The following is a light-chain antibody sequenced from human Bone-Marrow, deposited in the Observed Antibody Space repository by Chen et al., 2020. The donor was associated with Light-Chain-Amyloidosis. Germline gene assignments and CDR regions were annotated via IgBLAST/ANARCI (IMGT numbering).Light chain of an antibody. CDR2: RDT. Sequence: SYELTPPPSVSVSPGQPARLHCSGDDFPTKYAYWYQQKPGQAPALVIHRDTERPAGISERFSGSSSGTTATVTISGVQAEDEADYHCQSADSSGTYEVIFGGGTKLTGL. J-gene: IGLJ2*01. CDR1: DFPTKY. CDR3: QSADSSGTYEVI. V-gene: IGLV3-25*03.